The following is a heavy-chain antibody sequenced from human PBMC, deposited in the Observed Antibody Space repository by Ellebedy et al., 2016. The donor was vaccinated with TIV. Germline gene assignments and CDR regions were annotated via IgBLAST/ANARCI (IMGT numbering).Heavy chain of an antibody. CDR3: AKVSYYYFYMDV. J-gene: IGHJ6*03. CDR2: IFMSGST. Sequence: SETLSLTXTVSGGSFSSYYWSWIRQSAGKGLEWIGRIFMSGSTTYNPSLQSRVTMSVDTSKNQFSLKLSSVTAADTAVYYCAKVSYYYFYMDVWGKGTTVTVSS. V-gene: IGHV4-4*07. CDR1: GGSFSSYY.